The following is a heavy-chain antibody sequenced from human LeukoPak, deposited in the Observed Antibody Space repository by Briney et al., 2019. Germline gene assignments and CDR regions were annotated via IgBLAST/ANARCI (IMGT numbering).Heavy chain of an antibody. CDR2: IYYSGST. J-gene: IGHJ3*01. CDR3: ARWGKVPAATDAFDV. V-gene: IGHV4-39*01. D-gene: IGHD2-2*01. Sequence: SETLSLTCTVSGDSISTNSYYWGWIRQPPGKGLEWIGNIYYSGSTYYNPSLMSRVTISGDTSKNQFSLRLSSLTAADTAVYYCARWGKVPAATDAFDVWGQGSMVTVSS. CDR1: GDSISTNSYY.